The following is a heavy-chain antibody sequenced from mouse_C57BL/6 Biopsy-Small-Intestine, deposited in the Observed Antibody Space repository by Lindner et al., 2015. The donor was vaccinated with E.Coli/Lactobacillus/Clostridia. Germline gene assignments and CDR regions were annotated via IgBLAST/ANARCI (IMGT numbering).Heavy chain of an antibody. D-gene: IGHD2-3*01. J-gene: IGHJ2*01. CDR2: IYPNNGIS. Sequence: VQLQESGPELVKPGASVKVSCKASGYSFTGYYMHWVKRSHGNILDWIGFIYPNNGISSYSQKFKGRATLTVDKYSNTAYMEFRSLTSEDSAVYYCARGGYDGSSHFDYWGQGTTLTVSS. CDR3: ARGGYDGSSHFDY. CDR1: GYSFTGYY. V-gene: IGHV1-31*01.